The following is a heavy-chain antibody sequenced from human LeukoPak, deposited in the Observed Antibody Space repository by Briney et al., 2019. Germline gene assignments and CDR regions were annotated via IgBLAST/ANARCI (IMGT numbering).Heavy chain of an antibody. CDR3: AKDFGVGGVGEYYFDY. Sequence: GGSLRLSCAASGFTFDDYAMHWVRQAPGKGLEWVSGISWNSGSIGYADSVKGRFTISRDNAKNSLYLQMNSLRAEDTALYYCAKDFGVGGVGEYYFDYWGQGTLVTVSP. CDR1: GFTFDDYA. CDR2: ISWNSGSI. D-gene: IGHD3-16*01. V-gene: IGHV3-9*01. J-gene: IGHJ4*02.